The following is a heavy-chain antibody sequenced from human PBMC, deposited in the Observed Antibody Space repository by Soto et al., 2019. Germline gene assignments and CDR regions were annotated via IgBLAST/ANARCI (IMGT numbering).Heavy chain of an antibody. Sequence: EVQLVESGGGLVKPGGSLRLSCAASGFTFSSYSMNWVRQAPGKGLGCVSSISSSSSYLYYADSVKGRFTISRDNANNSLYLQMNSLRAEDTAVYYCARDPGVRGGGWFDPWGQGTLVTVSS. D-gene: IGHD3-10*01. V-gene: IGHV3-21*01. CDR1: GFTFSSYS. CDR2: ISSSSSYL. CDR3: ARDPGVRGGGWFDP. J-gene: IGHJ5*02.